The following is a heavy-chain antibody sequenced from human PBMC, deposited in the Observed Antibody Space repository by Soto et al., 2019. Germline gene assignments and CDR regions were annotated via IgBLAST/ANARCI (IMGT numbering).Heavy chain of an antibody. D-gene: IGHD1-1*01. V-gene: IGHV1-3*04. CDR1: GYTFTSYA. J-gene: IGHJ6*02. CDR3: ARDRVTWNERHSRSEV. Sequence: ASVKVSCKASGYTFTSYAIHCWRQAPGQRLEWMGWINTGNGNTKYPQKSRAGVTITMDTSATTAYIELSSLRSEDTAVYYCARDRVTWNERHSRSEVWGQATTVTLYS. CDR2: INTGNGNT.